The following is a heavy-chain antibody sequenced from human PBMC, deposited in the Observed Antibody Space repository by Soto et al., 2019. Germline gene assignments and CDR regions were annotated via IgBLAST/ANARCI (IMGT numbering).Heavy chain of an antibody. J-gene: IGHJ6*02. V-gene: IGHV6-1*01. CDR2: TYYRSRWSF. D-gene: IGHD3-10*01. Sequence: SQTLSLTCVISGDSVSSNSGAWNWIRQSPSRGLEWLGRTYYRSRWSFDYALSVKSRLTIDPDTSKNQFSLHLDSLTTEDTAVYYCAGVTRLRGMAVWGQGTPVPV. CDR1: GDSVSSNSGA. CDR3: AGVTRLRGMAV.